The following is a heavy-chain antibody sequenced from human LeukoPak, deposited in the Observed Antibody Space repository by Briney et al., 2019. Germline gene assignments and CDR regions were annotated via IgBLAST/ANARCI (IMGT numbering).Heavy chain of an antibody. J-gene: IGHJ4*02. CDR1: GGSISSYY. CDR3: ARGKDYYDSSGYYGNFDY. CDR2: IYTSGST. D-gene: IGHD3-22*01. Sequence: SETLSLTCTVSGGSISSYYWSWIRQPAEKGLEWIGRIYTSGSTNYNPSLESRVTMSVDTSKNQFSLKLSSVTAADTAVYYCARGKDYYDSSGYYGNFDYWGQGTLVTVSS. V-gene: IGHV4-4*07.